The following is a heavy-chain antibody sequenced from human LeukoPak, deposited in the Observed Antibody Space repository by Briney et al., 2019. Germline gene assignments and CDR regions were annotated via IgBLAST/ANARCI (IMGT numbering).Heavy chain of an antibody. J-gene: IGHJ4*02. Sequence: GGSLRLSCAASGFTFSSYAMTWVRQAPGKGLEWVSAISGSGGSIYCADSVKGGFTISRDNSKNTLYLQMNSLRAEDTAVYYCAKVGQWLSYYFDYWGQGTLVTVSS. D-gene: IGHD6-19*01. CDR1: GFTFSSYA. CDR3: AKVGQWLSYYFDY. V-gene: IGHV3-23*01. CDR2: ISGSGGSI.